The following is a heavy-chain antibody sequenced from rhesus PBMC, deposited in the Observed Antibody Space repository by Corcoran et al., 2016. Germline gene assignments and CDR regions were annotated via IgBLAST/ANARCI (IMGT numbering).Heavy chain of an antibody. V-gene: IGHV4S10*01. CDR3: ARELYYYSGSYYYFDY. Sequence: QVQLQESGPGVVKPSETLSLTCAVSGGSISDSYRWSWIRQPPGKGLEWIGYLYGSSTSTHYNPSLNSRVTISKDTSKTQFSLKLSSLTAAVTAVYYCARELYYYSGSYYYFDYWGQGVLVTVSS. D-gene: IGHD3-16*01. CDR1: GGSISDSYR. CDR2: LYGSSTST. J-gene: IGHJ4*01.